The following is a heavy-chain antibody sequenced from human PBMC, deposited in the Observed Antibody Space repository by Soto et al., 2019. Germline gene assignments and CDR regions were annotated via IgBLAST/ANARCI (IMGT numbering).Heavy chain of an antibody. D-gene: IGHD2-15*01. Sequence: DVQLLESGGGLVQPEGSLRLSCAASGFTFSSYAMGWVRQGPGKGLEWVAVVSIGGSTHYGDSVRGRFTISRDNSKNTLSLQMNSLTAEDTAVYFCAKRRGAGGHVDYCGQGALVTVSS. V-gene: IGHV3-23*01. CDR2: VSIGGST. CDR3: AKRRGAGGHVDY. J-gene: IGHJ4*02. CDR1: GFTFSSYA.